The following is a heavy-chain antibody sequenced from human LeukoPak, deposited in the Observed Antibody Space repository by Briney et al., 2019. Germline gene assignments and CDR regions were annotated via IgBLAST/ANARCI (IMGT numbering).Heavy chain of an antibody. D-gene: IGHD3-22*01. Sequence: ASVKVSCKASGYTFSSSDINWVRQATGQGLEWMGWMNPNSGNTYYAQRFQGRVTMTRDTSISTAYMEVSSLRSEDTAVYYCAREPARIAPKSYYDSSRTAFDIWGQGTLVTVSS. CDR3: AREPARIAPKSYYDSSRTAFDI. CDR2: MNPNSGNT. CDR1: GYTFSSSD. V-gene: IGHV1-8*01. J-gene: IGHJ3*02.